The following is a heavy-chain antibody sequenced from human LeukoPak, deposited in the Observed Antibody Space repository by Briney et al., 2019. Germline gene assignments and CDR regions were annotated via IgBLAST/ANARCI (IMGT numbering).Heavy chain of an antibody. D-gene: IGHD1-14*01. Sequence: GESLKISCKGSGLDLNDYWNGWVRQMPGKGLEWMGIISPSRSETQYSLPFQGQVTISVDKSTSTAYLQWSSLKASDTAIYYCAWRKYFSTWLEPWGQGTLVTVSS. CDR2: ISPSRSET. J-gene: IGHJ5*02. CDR3: AWRKYFSTWLEP. CDR1: GLDLNDYW. V-gene: IGHV5-51*01.